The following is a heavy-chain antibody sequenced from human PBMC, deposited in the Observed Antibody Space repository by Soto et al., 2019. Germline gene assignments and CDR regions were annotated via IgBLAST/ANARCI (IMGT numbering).Heavy chain of an antibody. CDR1: GYTFTGYY. CDR2: INPNSGGT. CDR3: AVSVFDY. Sequence: GASVKVSCKASGYTFTGYYMHWVRQAPGQGLEWMGWINPNSGGTNYAQKFQGWVTMTMDTSMTTAYMELTSLRYDDTAVYYCAVSVFDYWGQGTLVTVSS. V-gene: IGHV1-2*04. J-gene: IGHJ4*02.